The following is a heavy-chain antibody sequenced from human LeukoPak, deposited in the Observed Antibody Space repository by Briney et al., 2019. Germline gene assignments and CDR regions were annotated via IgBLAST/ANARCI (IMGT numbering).Heavy chain of an antibody. Sequence: GESLKISCKGSGYSFTNYWIGWVRQMPGKGLEWVGLIYPGESDIRYSPSFQGQVTISADKSISTAYLQWSSLKASDTAMCYCARHAFHNDNSDYYFAHWGQGTLVTVSS. CDR2: IYPGESDI. V-gene: IGHV5-51*01. CDR1: GYSFTNYW. CDR3: ARHAFHNDNSDYYFAH. D-gene: IGHD3-22*01. J-gene: IGHJ4*02.